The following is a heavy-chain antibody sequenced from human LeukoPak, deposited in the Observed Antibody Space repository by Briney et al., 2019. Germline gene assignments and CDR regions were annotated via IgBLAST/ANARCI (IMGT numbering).Heavy chain of an antibody. D-gene: IGHD1-26*01. J-gene: IGHJ4*02. CDR3: AREGATYHNLDY. CDR2: INPNSGGT. CDR1: GYTFTGYY. V-gene: IGHV1-2*02. Sequence: ASVKVSFKASGYTFTGYYMHWVRQAPGQGLEWMGWINPNSGGTNYAQKFQGRVTMTRDTSISTAYMELSRLRSDDTAVYYCAREGATYHNLDYWGQGTLVTVSS.